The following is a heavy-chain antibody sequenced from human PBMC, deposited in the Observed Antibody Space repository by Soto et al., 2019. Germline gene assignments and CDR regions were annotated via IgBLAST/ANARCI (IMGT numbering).Heavy chain of an antibody. CDR2: IGGSGGNR. CDR1: GFTFNAYA. J-gene: IGHJ4*02. Sequence: EVQLLESGGGLVQPGGSLRLSCAASGFTFNAYAMTWVRQAPGKGLEWVSAIGGSGGNRYYADSVRGRFTISRDNSKDTVDLQMNSLRVEDTAVYYCARGASDYINYVDNWGQGILVTVSS. D-gene: IGHD4-4*01. V-gene: IGHV3-23*01. CDR3: ARGASDYINYVDN.